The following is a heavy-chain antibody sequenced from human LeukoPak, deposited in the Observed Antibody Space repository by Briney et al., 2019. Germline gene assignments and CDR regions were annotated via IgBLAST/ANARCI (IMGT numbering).Heavy chain of an antibody. CDR1: GFTFSSYA. CDR3: AKIGSIAAREGIDY. J-gene: IGHJ4*02. V-gene: IGHV3-23*01. D-gene: IGHD6-6*01. Sequence: AGSLRLSCAASGFTFSSYAMSWVRQAPGKGLEWVSAISGSGGSTYYADSVKGRFTISRDNSKNTLYLQMNSLRAEDTAVYYCAKIGSIAAREGIDYWGQGTLVTAPS. CDR2: ISGSGGST.